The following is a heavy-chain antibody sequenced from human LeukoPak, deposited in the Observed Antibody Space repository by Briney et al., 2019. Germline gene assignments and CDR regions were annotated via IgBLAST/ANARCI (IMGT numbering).Heavy chain of an antibody. CDR3: AGEYSSSWYSKYFQH. CDR2: IYYSGST. V-gene: IGHV4-39*01. Sequence: SETLSLTCTVSGGSISSSSYYWGWIRQPPGKGLEWIGSIYYSGSTYYNPSLKSRVTISVDTSKNQFSLKLSSVTAADTAVYYCAGEYSSSWYSKYFQHWGQGTLVTVSS. CDR1: GGSISSSSYY. J-gene: IGHJ1*01. D-gene: IGHD6-13*01.